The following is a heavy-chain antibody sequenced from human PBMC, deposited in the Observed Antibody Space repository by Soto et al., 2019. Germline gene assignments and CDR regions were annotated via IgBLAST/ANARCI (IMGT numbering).Heavy chain of an antibody. D-gene: IGHD2-15*01. Sequence: SETLSLTXTVSGDSFSSGSYYWGWTRQPPGKGQEWIGNIYYSGNTFYNPSLKSRVTISVDTSKTQFSLNLSSMTAADTAVYYCARLQGGALDIWGQGSMVTVSS. V-gene: IGHV4-39*01. J-gene: IGHJ3*02. CDR3: ARLQGGALDI. CDR1: GDSFSSGSYY. CDR2: IYYSGNT.